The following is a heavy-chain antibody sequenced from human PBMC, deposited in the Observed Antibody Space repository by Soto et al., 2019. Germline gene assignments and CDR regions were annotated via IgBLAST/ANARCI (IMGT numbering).Heavy chain of an antibody. CDR3: AREDAYYFDY. V-gene: IGHV1-18*01. D-gene: IGHD2-2*01. J-gene: IGHJ4*02. CDR2: ISAYNGNT. Sequence: GASVKVSRMSSVYTFINYGISGVRQAPGQGLEWMGWISAYNGNTNYAQKLQGRVTMTTDTYTSTAYMELRSLRSDDTGVYYCAREDAYYFDYWGQGTLVTVSS. CDR1: VYTFINYG.